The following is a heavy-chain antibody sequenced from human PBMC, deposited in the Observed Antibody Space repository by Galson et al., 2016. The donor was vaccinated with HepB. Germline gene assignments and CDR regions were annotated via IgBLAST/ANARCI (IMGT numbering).Heavy chain of an antibody. J-gene: IGHJ3*02. V-gene: IGHV3-23*01. CDR3: ARLDGYDRVTFDM. CDR1: GFSFASYG. Sequence: SLRLSCAASGFSFASYGMSWVRQAPGKGLEWVAGISGSGGNSYYADSVKGRFTISRGNSKKTLYVQMNSLRAEATAVYYCARLDGYDRVTFDMWGQGTMVTVSS. D-gene: IGHD3-22*01. CDR2: ISGSGGNS.